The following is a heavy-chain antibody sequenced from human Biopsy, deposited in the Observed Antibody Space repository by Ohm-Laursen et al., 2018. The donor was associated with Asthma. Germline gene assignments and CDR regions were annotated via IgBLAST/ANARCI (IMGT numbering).Heavy chain of an antibody. V-gene: IGHV3-7*01. Sequence: LSLTCAASGFTFSHYNMNWVRQAPGKGLEWVANIKHDGTEKNHVDSLKGRFTISRDNAKNSLYLQMNSLRAEDTAVYYCARTFHFWSPYHAEHYQLWGQGTLVTVPS. J-gene: IGHJ1*01. CDR1: GFTFSHYN. CDR3: ARTFHFWSPYHAEHYQL. D-gene: IGHD3-3*02. CDR2: IKHDGTEK.